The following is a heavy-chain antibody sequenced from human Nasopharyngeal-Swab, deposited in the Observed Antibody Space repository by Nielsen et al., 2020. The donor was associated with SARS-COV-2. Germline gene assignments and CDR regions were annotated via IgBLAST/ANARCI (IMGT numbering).Heavy chain of an antibody. CDR2: IYYSGST. D-gene: IGHD3-16*01. CDR3: ARAGVGGAFDI. Sequence: SETLSLTCTVSGGSISSYYWSWIRQPPGKGLGWIGYIYYSGSTNYNPSLKSRVTISVDTSKNQFSLKLSSVTAADTAVYYCARAGVGGAFDIWGQGTMVTVSS. J-gene: IGHJ3*02. CDR1: GGSISSYY. V-gene: IGHV4-59*01.